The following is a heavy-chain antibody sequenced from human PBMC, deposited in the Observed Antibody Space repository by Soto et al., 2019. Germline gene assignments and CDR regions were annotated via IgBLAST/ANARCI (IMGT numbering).Heavy chain of an antibody. D-gene: IGHD1-7*01. J-gene: IGHJ5*02. V-gene: IGHV1-46*01. Sequence: ASVKVSCKASGYTFTSYYMHWVRRAPGQGLEWMGIINPSGGSTSYAQKFQGRVTVTRDTSTSTVYMELGSLRSEDTAVYYCARGLELRSGWFDPWGQGTLVTVSS. CDR3: ARGLELRSGWFDP. CDR1: GYTFTSYY. CDR2: INPSGGST.